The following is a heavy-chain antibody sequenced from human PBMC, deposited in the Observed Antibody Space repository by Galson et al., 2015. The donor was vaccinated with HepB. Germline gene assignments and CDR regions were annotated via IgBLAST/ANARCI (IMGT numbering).Heavy chain of an antibody. V-gene: IGHV3-11*06. D-gene: IGHD4-17*01. Sequence: SLRLSCAASGFTFSDYYMSWIRQAPGKGLEWLAYVSSNTIYTTYANSVKGRFTGSRDNVKNSISLQMNRLSVEDMAKYYCARVADSHYGDHTHFDSWGQGALVTVSS. CDR2: VSSNTIYT. CDR3: ARVADSHYGDHTHFDS. CDR1: GFTFSDYY. J-gene: IGHJ4*02.